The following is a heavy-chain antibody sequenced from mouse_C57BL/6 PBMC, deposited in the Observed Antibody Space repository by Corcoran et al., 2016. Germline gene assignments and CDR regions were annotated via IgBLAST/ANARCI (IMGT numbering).Heavy chain of an antibody. D-gene: IGHD2-4*01. J-gene: IGHJ2*01. CDR3: ASYYDYDVPFDY. CDR1: GYAFSSYW. Sequence: QVQLQQYGAELVKPGASVKISCKASGYAFSSYWMNWVKQRPGKGLEWIGQIYPGDGDTNYNGKFKGKATLTADKSSSTAYMQLSSLTSEDSAVYFCASYYDYDVPFDYWGQGTTLTASS. CDR2: IYPGDGDT. V-gene: IGHV1-80*01.